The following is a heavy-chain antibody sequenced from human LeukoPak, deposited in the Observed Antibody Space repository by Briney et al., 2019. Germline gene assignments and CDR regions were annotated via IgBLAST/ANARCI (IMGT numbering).Heavy chain of an antibody. J-gene: IGHJ6*02. CDR3: ARLGRQQLVGYYYGMDV. CDR1: GYTFTGYY. D-gene: IGHD6-13*01. CDR2: INPNSGGT. V-gene: IGHV1-2*02. Sequence: GASVKVSCKASGYTFTGYYMHWVRQAPGQGLEWMGWINPNSGGTNYAQKFQGRVTMTRDTSISTAYMELSRLRSGDTAVYYRARLGRQQLVGYYYGMDVWGQGTTVTVSS.